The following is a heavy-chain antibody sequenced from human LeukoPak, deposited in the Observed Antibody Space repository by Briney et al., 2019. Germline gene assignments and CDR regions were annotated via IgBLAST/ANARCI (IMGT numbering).Heavy chain of an antibody. Sequence: PGGSLRLSRAVSGYTLNSYAMSWARQAPGKGLEWVSTSSGCGGSTYYADSVKGRFTISRDNSKNTLYLQMNSLRAEDTALYYCAKNSRGIQIWLLDYWGQGTLVTVSS. D-gene: IGHD5-18*01. J-gene: IGHJ4*02. CDR1: GYTLNSYA. V-gene: IGHV3-23*01. CDR2: SSGCGGST. CDR3: AKNSRGIQIWLLDY.